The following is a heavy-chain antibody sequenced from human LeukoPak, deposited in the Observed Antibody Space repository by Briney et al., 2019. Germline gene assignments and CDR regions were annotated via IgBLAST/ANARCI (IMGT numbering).Heavy chain of an antibody. CDR1: GGSFSGYY. Sequence: SETLSLTCAVYGGSFSGYYWSWIRQPPGKGLEWIGEINQSGRTNYSPSLKSRVTISVDTSKNQFSLKLSSVTAADTAVYYCARELFVYCSGGSCYSRVVWYFDYWGQGTLVTVSS. J-gene: IGHJ4*02. D-gene: IGHD2-15*01. V-gene: IGHV4-34*01. CDR2: INQSGRT. CDR3: ARELFVYCSGGSCYSRVVWYFDY.